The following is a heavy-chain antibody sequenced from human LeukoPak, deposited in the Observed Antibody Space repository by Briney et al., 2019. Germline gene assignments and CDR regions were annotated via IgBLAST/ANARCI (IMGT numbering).Heavy chain of an antibody. J-gene: IGHJ5*02. D-gene: IGHD3-10*01. Sequence: GASLKISFKGSGYRFTSYWIGWVRPMPGKGLEWMGIIYPGDSDTRYSPSFQGQVTISADKSISTAYLQWSSLKASDTAMYYCARHAGLYYYGSGSYYKYRPDNWFDPWGQGALVTVSS. CDR2: IYPGDSDT. CDR3: ARHAGLYYYGSGSYYKYRPDNWFDP. V-gene: IGHV5-51*01. CDR1: GYRFTSYW.